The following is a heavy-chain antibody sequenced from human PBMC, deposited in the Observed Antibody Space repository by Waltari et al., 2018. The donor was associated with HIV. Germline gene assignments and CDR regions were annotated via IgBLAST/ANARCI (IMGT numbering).Heavy chain of an antibody. Sequence: EVQLVESGGGLVQPGRSLRISCAASGFTFDDYAMHWVRQAPGKGLEWVAGISWNSGSIGYEDSVKGRFTISRDNAKNSVYLEMNSLRTEDTALYYCAKGPFDYWGQGTLVTVSS. CDR1: GFTFDDYA. CDR2: ISWNSGSI. CDR3: AKGPFDY. V-gene: IGHV3-9*01. J-gene: IGHJ4*02.